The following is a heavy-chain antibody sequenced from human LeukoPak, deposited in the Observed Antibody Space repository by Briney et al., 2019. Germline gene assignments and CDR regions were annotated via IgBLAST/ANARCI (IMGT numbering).Heavy chain of an antibody. CDR3: AKGGSSHTRANDY. CDR1: GFTFSNYD. D-gene: IGHD1-26*01. CDR2: ISASGGST. V-gene: IGHV3-23*01. J-gene: IGHJ4*02. Sequence: GGSLRLSCAAFGFTFSNYDMSWVRQAPGKGLEWVSGISASGGSTYYADSVEGRFTISRDNSKNAVYLQMNCLRAEDTALYYCAKGGSSHTRANDYWGQGTLVTVSS.